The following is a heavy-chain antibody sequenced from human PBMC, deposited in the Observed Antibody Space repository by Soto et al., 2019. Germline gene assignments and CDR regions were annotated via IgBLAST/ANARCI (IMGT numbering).Heavy chain of an antibody. J-gene: IGHJ5*02. V-gene: IGHV3-30-3*01. D-gene: IGHD6-13*01. CDR1: GFSFSTYA. Sequence: QVQLVESGGGVVQPGRSLRLSCAASGFSFSTYAMYWVRQSPDKGLEWVAVISNDGRNPNYGDSVRGRFTISRDNSKDTLYLQMDSLRPEDTAVYYCARDWPIPAAGNNWFDPWGQGTLVTVSS. CDR2: ISNDGRNP. CDR3: ARDWPIPAAGNNWFDP.